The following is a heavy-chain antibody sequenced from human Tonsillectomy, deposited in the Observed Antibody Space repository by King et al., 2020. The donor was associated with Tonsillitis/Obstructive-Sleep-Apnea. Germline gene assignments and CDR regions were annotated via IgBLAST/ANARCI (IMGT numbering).Heavy chain of an antibody. J-gene: IGHJ4*02. V-gene: IGHV2-5*02. Sequence: VTLKESGPTLVKPTQTLTLTCTFSGFSLSTSGVGVGWIRQPPGKALEWIALIYWDDDKRYSTSLKSRLTITKDTSKHQVVLTMTNIDPVETATYSSAHGIMITVGGFVVIDYSGQGTLVTVSS. CDR1: GFSLSTSGVG. D-gene: IGHD3-16*02. CDR2: IYWDDDK. CDR3: AHGIMITVGGFVVIDY.